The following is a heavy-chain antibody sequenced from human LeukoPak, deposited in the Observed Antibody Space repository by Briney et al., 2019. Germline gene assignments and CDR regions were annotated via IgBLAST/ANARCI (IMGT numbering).Heavy chain of an antibody. V-gene: IGHV1-69*13. CDR2: IIPILDVA. CDR3: ASPRHYDILTGYQYYYYMDV. J-gene: IGHJ6*03. Sequence: SVKVSCKVSGGTNYALSWVRQAPGQGLEWMGGIIPILDVANSAQKFQGRVTITADESTSTAYMELSSLRSEDTAVYYCASPRHYDILTGYQYYYYMDVWGKGTTVTISS. D-gene: IGHD3-9*01. CDR1: GGTNYA.